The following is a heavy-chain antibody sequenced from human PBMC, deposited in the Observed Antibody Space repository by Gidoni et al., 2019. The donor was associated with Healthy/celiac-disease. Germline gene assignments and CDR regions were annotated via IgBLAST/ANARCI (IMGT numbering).Heavy chain of an antibody. CDR1: GGTFSSYA. J-gene: IGHJ2*01. D-gene: IGHD3-22*01. V-gene: IGHV1-69*01. Sequence: QVQLVQSGAEVTKPGSSVKVSCKASGGTFSSYAISWVRQAPGQGLEWMGGIIPIFGTANYAQKFQGRVTITADESTSTAYMELSSLRSEDTAVYYCARVSKDSSGYYPTYWYFDLWGRGTLVTVSS. CDR2: IIPIFGTA. CDR3: ARVSKDSSGYYPTYWYFDL.